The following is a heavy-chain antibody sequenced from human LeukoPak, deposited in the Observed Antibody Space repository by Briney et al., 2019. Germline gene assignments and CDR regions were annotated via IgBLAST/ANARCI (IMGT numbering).Heavy chain of an antibody. D-gene: IGHD3-10*01. CDR1: GFTFSNYA. Sequence: GGSLRLSCAASGFTFSNYAMHWVRQAPGKGLEWVALISYDGSSKYYADSVKGRFIISRDKSKNTLYLQMNSLRAEDTAVYYCANGLVRGFVYHGMDVWGQGTTVTVSS. CDR3: ANGLVRGFVYHGMDV. J-gene: IGHJ6*02. CDR2: ISYDGSSK. V-gene: IGHV3-30*18.